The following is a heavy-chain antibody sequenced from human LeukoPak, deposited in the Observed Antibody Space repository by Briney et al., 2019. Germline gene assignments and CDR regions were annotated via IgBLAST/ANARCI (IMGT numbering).Heavy chain of an antibody. CDR1: GYTFTSYG. CDR2: ISAYNGNT. CDR3: ARADNYYDSSGPVFY. J-gene: IGHJ4*02. Sequence: ASVKVSCKASGYTFTSYGISWVRQAPGQGLEWMGWISAYNGNTNYAQKLQGRVTMTTDTSTSTAYMELRSLRSDDTAVYYRARADNYYDSSGPVFYWGQGTLVTVSS. V-gene: IGHV1-18*01. D-gene: IGHD3-22*01.